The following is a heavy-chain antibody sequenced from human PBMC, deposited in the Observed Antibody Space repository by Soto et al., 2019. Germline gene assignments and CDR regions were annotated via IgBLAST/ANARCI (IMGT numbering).Heavy chain of an antibody. CDR1: GYTFTSYG. J-gene: IGHJ4*02. CDR3: ARGLRSYDFWSGYYPVDY. D-gene: IGHD3-3*01. V-gene: IGHV1-18*04. CDR2: ISAYNGNT. Sequence: ASVKVSCKASGYTFTSYGISWVRQAPGQGLEWMGWISAYNGNTNYAQTLQGRVTMTTDTSTSTAYMELRSLRSDDTAVYYCARGLRSYDFWSGYYPVDYWGQGTLVTVSS.